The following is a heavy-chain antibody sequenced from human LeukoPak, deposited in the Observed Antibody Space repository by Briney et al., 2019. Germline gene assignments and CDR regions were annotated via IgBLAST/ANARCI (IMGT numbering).Heavy chain of an antibody. D-gene: IGHD6-6*01. CDR3: ARVPWWYSSSPAYYFDY. J-gene: IGHJ4*02. Sequence: SETLSLTCTVSGGSISSGGYYWSWIRQHPGKGLEWIGYIYYSGSTYYNPSLKSRVTISVDTSKNQFSLKLSSVTAADTAVYYCARVPWWYSSSPAYYFDYWGQGTLVTVSS. V-gene: IGHV4-31*03. CDR1: GGSISSGGYY. CDR2: IYYSGST.